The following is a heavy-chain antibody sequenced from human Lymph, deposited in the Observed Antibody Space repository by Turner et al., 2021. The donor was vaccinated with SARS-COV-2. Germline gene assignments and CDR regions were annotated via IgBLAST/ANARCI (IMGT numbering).Heavy chain of an antibody. V-gene: IGHV1-18*04. J-gene: IGHJ6*02. CDR1: GYTFSSYG. CDR3: AREGYCSSTSCYRGQYYYYGMDV. D-gene: IGHD2-2*02. CDR2: SSVYNGYT. Sequence: QVQLVQSGAEVKKSGASVKVFCRASGYTFSSYGISWVRPAPGQGLEWMGWSSVYNGYTNYAQKLQGRVTMTTDTSTSTAYMELRSLRSDDTAVYYCAREGYCSSTSCYRGQYYYYGMDVWGQGTTVTVSS.